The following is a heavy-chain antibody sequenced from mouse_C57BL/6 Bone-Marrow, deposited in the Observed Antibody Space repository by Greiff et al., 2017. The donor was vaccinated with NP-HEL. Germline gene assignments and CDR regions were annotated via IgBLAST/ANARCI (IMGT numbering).Heavy chain of an antibody. D-gene: IGHD1-1*01. CDR3: TTGLLERAY. V-gene: IGHV14-4*01. Sequence: EVKLMESGAELVRPGASVKLSCTASGFNIKDDYMHWVKQRPEQGLEWIGWIDPENGDTEYASKFQGKATITADTSSNTAYLQLSSLTSEDTAVYYCTTGLLERAYWGQGTLVTVSA. CDR1: GFNIKDDY. CDR2: IDPENGDT. J-gene: IGHJ3*01.